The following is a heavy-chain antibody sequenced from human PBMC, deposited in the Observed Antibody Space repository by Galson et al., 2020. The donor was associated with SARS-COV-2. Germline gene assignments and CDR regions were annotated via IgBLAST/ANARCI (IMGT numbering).Heavy chain of an antibody. J-gene: IGHJ5*02. CDR2: TYFTGRS. CDR3: AATSLLGFCSGGSCSYNWLDP. Sequence: SETLSLTCTVSGTSISNYYWSWIRQPPGKGLEWIGYTYFTGRSNYNPSLKSRVTISIDTTKSQFSLRLTSLTAADTAVYYCAATSLLGFCSGGSCSYNWLDPWGQGALVTVSS. CDR1: GTSISNYY. D-gene: IGHD2-15*01. V-gene: IGHV4-59*08.